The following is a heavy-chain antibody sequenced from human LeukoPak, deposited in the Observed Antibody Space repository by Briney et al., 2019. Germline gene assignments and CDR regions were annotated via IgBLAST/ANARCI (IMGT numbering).Heavy chain of an antibody. V-gene: IGHV1-69*13. J-gene: IGHJ6*02. Sequence: PAASVKVSCKASGVTFSSYAISWVRQAPGQGLEWMGGIIPIFGTANYAQKFQGRVTITADESTSTAYMELSSLRSEDTAVYYCAREVILDATRRGDYYYYGVDVWGQGTTVTVSS. CDR3: AREVILDATRRGDYYYYGVDV. CDR1: GVTFSSYA. D-gene: IGHD2-15*01. CDR2: IIPIFGTA.